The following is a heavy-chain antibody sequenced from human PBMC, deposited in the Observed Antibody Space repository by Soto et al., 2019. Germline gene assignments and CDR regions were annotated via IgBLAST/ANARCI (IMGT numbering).Heavy chain of an antibody. CDR3: AREVSHGYVLSGMDV. D-gene: IGHD5-18*01. V-gene: IGHV3-74*01. CDR2: INSDGSSI. J-gene: IGHJ6*02. CDR1: KFTITSYW. Sequence: EVQLVESGGGLVQPGGSVRLSCAASKFTITSYWMHWVRQAPGKGLVWVSRINSDGSSISYADAVKGRFTISRDNAKKTLYMQMNSLRVEDTAVYYCAREVSHGYVLSGMDVWGQGTTVTVFS.